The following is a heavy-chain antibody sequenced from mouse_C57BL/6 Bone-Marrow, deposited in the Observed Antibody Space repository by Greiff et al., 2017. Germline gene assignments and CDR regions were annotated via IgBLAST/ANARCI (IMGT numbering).Heavy chain of an antibody. J-gene: IGHJ1*03. Sequence: VQLQQSGPGLAKPSQTLSLTCSVTGYSITSDYWNWIRKFPGNKLEYMGYISYSGSTYYNPSLKSRISITRDTSKNQYYLQLNSVTTEDTATYYCASLYYYGSSRYFDVWGTGTTVTVSS. CDR2: ISYSGST. CDR3: ASLYYYGSSRYFDV. V-gene: IGHV3-8*01. CDR1: GYSITSDY. D-gene: IGHD1-1*01.